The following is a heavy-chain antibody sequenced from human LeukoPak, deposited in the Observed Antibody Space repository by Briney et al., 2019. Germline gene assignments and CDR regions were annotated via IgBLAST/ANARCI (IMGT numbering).Heavy chain of an antibody. D-gene: IGHD6-13*01. CDR1: GGSISSYY. Sequence: SETLSLTCTVSGGSISSYYWSWIRQPAGKGLEWIGRIYTSGSTNYNPSLKSRVTMSVDTSKNQFSLKLSSVTAADTAVYYCARDSSEQQLPGHYYFDYWGQGTLVTVSS. CDR2: IYTSGST. J-gene: IGHJ4*02. V-gene: IGHV4-4*07. CDR3: ARDSSEQQLPGHYYFDY.